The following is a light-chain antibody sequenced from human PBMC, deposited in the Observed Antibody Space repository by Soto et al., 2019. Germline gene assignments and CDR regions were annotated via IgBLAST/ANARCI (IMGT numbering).Light chain of an antibody. Sequence: DIVMTQSPLSLPVTPGEPASISCRSSQSLLHSNGYNYLDWYLQKPGQSPQLLIYLGSNRASGVPDRFRGRGSGTDCTLQISRVEAEDVGVYYCMQTLQTPPFTFGPGTKVDI. CDR1: QSLLHSNGYNY. CDR2: LGS. CDR3: MQTLQTPPFT. J-gene: IGKJ3*01. V-gene: IGKV2-28*01.